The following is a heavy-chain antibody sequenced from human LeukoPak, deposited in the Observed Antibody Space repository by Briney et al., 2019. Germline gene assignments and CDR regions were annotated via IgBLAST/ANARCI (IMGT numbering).Heavy chain of an antibody. D-gene: IGHD2-15*01. CDR1: GFTFSSYS. V-gene: IGHV3-21*01. CDR2: ISSSSSYI. CDR3: AKDLSGGGHDPY. J-gene: IGHJ4*02. Sequence: GGSLRLSCAASGFTFSSYSMNWVRQAPGKGLEWVSSISSSSSYIYYADSVKGRFTISRDNSKNTLYLQMNSLRAEDTAVYYCAKDLSGGGHDPYWGQGTLVTVSS.